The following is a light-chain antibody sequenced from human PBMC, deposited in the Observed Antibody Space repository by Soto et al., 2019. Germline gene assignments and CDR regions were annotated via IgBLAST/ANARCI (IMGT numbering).Light chain of an antibody. J-gene: IGKJ4*01. CDR1: QSISSW. V-gene: IGKV1-5*01. Sequence: DIQMTQSPSTLSASVGDRVTITCRASQSISSWLAWYQQEPGKAPKLLIYDASSLESGVPSRFSGSGSGTEFTLTISSLQPDDFATYYCQQYNSYSQLTFGGGTKLDIK. CDR3: QQYNSYSQLT. CDR2: DAS.